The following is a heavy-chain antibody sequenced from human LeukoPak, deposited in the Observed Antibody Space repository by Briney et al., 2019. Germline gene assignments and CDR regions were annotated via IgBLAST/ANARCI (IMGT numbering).Heavy chain of an antibody. V-gene: IGHV4-31*11. CDR1: GGSFSGYY. CDR3: ARIPNQSKYSIGNY. J-gene: IGHJ4*02. CDR2: IYYSGST. Sequence: SETLSLTCAVYGGSFSGYYWSWIRQHPGKGLEWIGYIYYSGSTYYNPSLKSRVTISVDTSKNQFSLKLSSVTAADTAVYYCARIPNQSKYSIGNYWGQGTLVTVSS. D-gene: IGHD1-14*01.